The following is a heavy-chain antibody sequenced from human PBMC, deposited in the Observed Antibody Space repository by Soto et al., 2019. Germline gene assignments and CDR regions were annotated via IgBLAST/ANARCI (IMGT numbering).Heavy chain of an antibody. CDR1: GGSISSSNW. Sequence: PSETLSLTCAVSGGSISSSNWWSWVRQPPGKGLEWIGEIYHSGSTNYNPSLKSRVTISVDKSKNQFSLKLSSVTAADTAVYYCARVFYSYYYGMDVWGQGTTVTVSS. V-gene: IGHV4-4*02. J-gene: IGHJ6*02. CDR2: IYHSGST. CDR3: ARVFYSYYYGMDV.